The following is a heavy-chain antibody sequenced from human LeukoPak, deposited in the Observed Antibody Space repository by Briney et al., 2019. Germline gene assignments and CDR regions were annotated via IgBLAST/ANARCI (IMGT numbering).Heavy chain of an antibody. CDR1: GFTFSSYG. V-gene: IGHV3-33*06. Sequence: GGSLRLSCAASGFTFSSYGMHWVRQAPGKGLEWVAVIWYDGSNKYYADSVKGRFTISRDNSKNTLYLQMNNLRAEDTAVYYCAKRVGGVNNFDYWGQGTLVTVSS. CDR3: AKRVGGVNNFDY. CDR2: IWYDGSNK. D-gene: IGHD3-16*01. J-gene: IGHJ4*02.